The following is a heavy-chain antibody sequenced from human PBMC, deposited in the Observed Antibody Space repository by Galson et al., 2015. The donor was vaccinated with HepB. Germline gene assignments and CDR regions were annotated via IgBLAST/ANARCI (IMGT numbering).Heavy chain of an antibody. V-gene: IGHV1-18*04. CDR1: GYTFTSFG. J-gene: IGHJ3*02. D-gene: IGHD1-1*01. Sequence: SVKVSCKASGYTFTSFGINWVRQAPGQGLEWMGWISAYTTNTNDAQNLQGRVTMTTDTSTNTAYMELRSLRSDDTAVYYCARDVTGTRNDAFDIWGQGTMVTVSS. CDR3: ARDVTGTRNDAFDI. CDR2: ISAYTTNT.